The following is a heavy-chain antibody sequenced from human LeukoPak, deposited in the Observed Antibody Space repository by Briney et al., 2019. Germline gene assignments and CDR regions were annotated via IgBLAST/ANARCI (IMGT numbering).Heavy chain of an antibody. D-gene: IGHD2-15*01. J-gene: IGHJ6*02. V-gene: IGHV1-18*01. CDR3: ARVRCSGGSCYPSYGMDV. Sequence: GASVKVSCKASGYTFTSYGISWVRQAPGQGLEWMGWISAYNGNTNYAQKLQGRVTMTTDTSTSTAYMELRSLRSDDTAVYCCARVRCSGGSCYPSYGMDVWGQGTTVTVSS. CDR2: ISAYNGNT. CDR1: GYTFTSYG.